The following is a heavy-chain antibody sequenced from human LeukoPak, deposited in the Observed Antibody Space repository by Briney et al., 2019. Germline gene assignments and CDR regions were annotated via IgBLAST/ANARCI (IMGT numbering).Heavy chain of an antibody. CDR3: ARALDAYYYGSGSYYNPYYFDY. V-gene: IGHV5-51*01. J-gene: IGHJ4*02. CDR1: GYSFTSYW. CDR2: IYSGDSDT. Sequence: GESLKISCKGSGYSFTSYWIGWVRQMPGKGLEWMGIIYSGDSDTRYSPSFQGQVTISADKSISTAYLQWSSLKASDTAMYYCARALDAYYYGSGSYYNPYYFDYWGQGTLVTVSS. D-gene: IGHD3-10*01.